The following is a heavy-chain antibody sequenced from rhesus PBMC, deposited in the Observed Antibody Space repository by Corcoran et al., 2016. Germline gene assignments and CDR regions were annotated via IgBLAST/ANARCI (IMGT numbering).Heavy chain of an antibody. V-gene: IGHV4-169*02. CDR2: IDGSSSST. CDR1: GGSISSSY. J-gene: IGHJ1*01. Sequence: QLQLQESGPGLVKPSETLSVTCAVSGGSISSSYWSWIRQAPGKGLEWIGYIDGSSSSTNYTPSLRSRITLSVDTSKNQLSRKLGSVTTADTAVYYCARDDNGNFEFWGQGALVTVSS. CDR3: ARDDNGNFEF. D-gene: IGHD1-44*01.